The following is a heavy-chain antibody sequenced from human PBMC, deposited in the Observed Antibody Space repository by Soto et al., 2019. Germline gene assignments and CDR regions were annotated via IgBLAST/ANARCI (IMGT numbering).Heavy chain of an antibody. J-gene: IGHJ4*02. V-gene: IGHV3-9*01. CDR2: IRWSSGGI. D-gene: IGHD2-2*01. CDR3: AKDVSYAIDF. CDR1: GFMFENYA. Sequence: EVQLVESGGGLVQPGRSLRLSCVGSGFMFENYAMHWVRQAPGQGLEWVSSIRWSSGGIDYADSVKGRFTVSRDNAKNSLDLQMNSLKPDDTALYYCAKDVSYAIDFWGQGTLVIVSS.